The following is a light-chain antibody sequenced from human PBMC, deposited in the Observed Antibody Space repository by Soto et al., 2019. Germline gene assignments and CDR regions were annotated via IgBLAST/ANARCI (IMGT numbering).Light chain of an antibody. V-gene: IGKV1-27*01. J-gene: IGKJ4*01. CDR1: QDISNY. CDR2: AAS. CDR3: QEYKSAPLT. Sequence: DIQMTQSPSSLSASVGDRVIITCRATQDISNYLAWYQRKPGKVPKLLIYAASTLQSGVPSRFSGSGSGTDFTLTISSLQPEDVATFYCQEYKSAPLTFGGGTKVDIK.